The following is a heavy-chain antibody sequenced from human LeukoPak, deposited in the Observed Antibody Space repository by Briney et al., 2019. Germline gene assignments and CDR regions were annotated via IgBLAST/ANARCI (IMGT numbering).Heavy chain of an antibody. D-gene: IGHD2-2*01. CDR2: TNKEGTGT. CDR3: AREMGSSSYVLDV. V-gene: IGHV3-74*01. Sequence: PGGSLRLSCAASGFIFSDYLMHWVRQAPGKGLMWVSRTNKEGTGTTYADSVRGRFTISRDNAKNTLLLQVNSLRAEDTGVYYCAREMGSSSYVLDVWGQGTMVTVSS. CDR1: GFIFSDYL. J-gene: IGHJ3*01.